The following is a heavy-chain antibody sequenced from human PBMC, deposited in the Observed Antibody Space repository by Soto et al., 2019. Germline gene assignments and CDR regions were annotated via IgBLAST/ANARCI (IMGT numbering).Heavy chain of an antibody. V-gene: IGHV3-33*01. CDR2: VGYDGSIE. CDR1: GFTISSYP. CDR3: AGDRRYCSGGSCDSTFEC. Sequence: QVQLVESRGGVVQPGRSLRLSCAASGFTISSYPMHWVRQAPGKGPEWVAVVGYDGSIEDYVDSVKGRFTIYRDNSKNTLYQQMNSLRDEDTAVYYCAGDRRYCSGGSCDSTFECWGQGTLVTVSS. D-gene: IGHD2-15*01. J-gene: IGHJ4*02.